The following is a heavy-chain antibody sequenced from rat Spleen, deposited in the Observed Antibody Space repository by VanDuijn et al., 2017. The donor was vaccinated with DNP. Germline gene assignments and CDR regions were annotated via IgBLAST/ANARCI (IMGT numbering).Heavy chain of an antibody. CDR2: IINTGGNT. D-gene: IGHD5-1*01. CDR1: GFIFSNYW. CDR3: TRQLGLDY. Sequence: EVQLVESGGGLVQPGRSLKLSCAASGFIFSNYWMTWIRQAPGKGLEWIASIINTGGNTYYPDSVKGRFPISRDNEKNSLYLQMNSLRSEDTATYFCTRQLGLDYWGQGVMVTVSS. V-gene: IGHV5-31*01. J-gene: IGHJ2*01.